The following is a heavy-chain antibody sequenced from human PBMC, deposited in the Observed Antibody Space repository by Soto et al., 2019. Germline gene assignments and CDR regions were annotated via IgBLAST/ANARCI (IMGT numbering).Heavy chain of an antibody. V-gene: IGHV3-33*01. D-gene: IGHD2-15*01. Sequence: GGSLRLSCAASGFTFSSYGMHWVRQAPGKGLEWVAVIWYDGSNKYYADSVKGRFTISRDNSKNTLYLQMNSLRAEDTAVYYCARDRNLGVVAATKAAPSFDYWGQGTLVTVSS. CDR1: GFTFSSYG. CDR3: ARDRNLGVVAATKAAPSFDY. J-gene: IGHJ4*02. CDR2: IWYDGSNK.